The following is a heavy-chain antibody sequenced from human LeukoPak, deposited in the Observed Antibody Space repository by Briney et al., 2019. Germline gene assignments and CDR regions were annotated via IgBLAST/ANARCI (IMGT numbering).Heavy chain of an antibody. J-gene: IGHJ3*02. Sequence: SETLSLTCAVYGGSFSGYYWSWIRQPPGKGLEWVGEINHSGSTNYNPSLKSRVTISVDTSKNQFSLKLSSVTAADTAVYYCARLRMGMLDIWGQGTMVTVSS. CDR3: ARLRMGMLDI. CDR1: GGSFSGYY. CDR2: INHSGST. D-gene: IGHD7-27*01. V-gene: IGHV4-34*01.